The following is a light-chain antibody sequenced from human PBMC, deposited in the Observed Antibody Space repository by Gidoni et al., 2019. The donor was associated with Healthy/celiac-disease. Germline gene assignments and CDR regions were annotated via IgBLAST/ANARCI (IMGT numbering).Light chain of an antibody. CDR2: CAS. V-gene: IGKV4-1*01. CDR3: QQYYSTPLT. Sequence: DIVMTQSPDSLAVSLGEKATINCKSSQSVLYSSNNKNYLAWYQQKPGQPPKLLIYCASTRESGFPDRFSGSGSGTDFTHTISSLQAEDVAVYYCQQYYSTPLTFGGGTKVEIK. J-gene: IGKJ4*01. CDR1: QSVLYSSNNKNY.